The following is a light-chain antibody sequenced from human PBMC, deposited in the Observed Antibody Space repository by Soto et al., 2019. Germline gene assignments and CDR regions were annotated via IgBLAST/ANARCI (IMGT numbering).Light chain of an antibody. CDR2: SNN. J-gene: IGLJ2*01. CDR1: SSNIGSNT. V-gene: IGLV1-44*01. CDR3: AAWDDSLNAVV. Sequence: QSALTQPPSASGTPGQRVTISCSGSSSNIGSNTVNWYQQLPGTAPKLLIYSNNQRPSGVPDRFSGSKSGTSASLAISGLQSEDEADYYCAAWDDSLNAVVFGAGTKVTVL.